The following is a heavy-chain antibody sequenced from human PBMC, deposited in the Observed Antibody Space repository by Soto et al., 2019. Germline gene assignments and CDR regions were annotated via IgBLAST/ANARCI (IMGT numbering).Heavy chain of an antibody. D-gene: IGHD6-6*01. J-gene: IGHJ4*02. V-gene: IGHV3-53*01. Sequence: PGGSLRLSCAASGFIVSSNYMSWVRQAPGKGLEWVSLIQSGGSTYYADSVKGRFTISRDNSKNTLYLQMNSLRAEDTAVYYCAKDEFVARQFDCWGQGTLV. CDR2: IQSGGST. CDR3: AKDEFVARQFDC. CDR1: GFIVSSNY.